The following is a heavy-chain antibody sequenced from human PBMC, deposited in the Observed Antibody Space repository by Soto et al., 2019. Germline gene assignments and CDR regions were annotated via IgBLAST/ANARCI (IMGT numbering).Heavy chain of an antibody. Sequence: GGSLRLSCAASGFTFSSYGMHWVRQAPGKGLEWVAVISYDGSNKYYADSVKGRFTISRDNSKNTLYLQMNSLRAEDTAVYYCVKGSFGVVISERYYFDYWGQGA. CDR2: ISYDGSNK. D-gene: IGHD3-3*01. J-gene: IGHJ4*02. CDR3: VKGSFGVVISERYYFDY. V-gene: IGHV3-30*18. CDR1: GFTFSSYG.